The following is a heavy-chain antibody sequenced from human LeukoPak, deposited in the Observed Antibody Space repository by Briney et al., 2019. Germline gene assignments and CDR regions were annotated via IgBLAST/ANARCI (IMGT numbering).Heavy chain of an antibody. Sequence: ASVKVSCKASGYTFTSYYMHWVRQAPGQGLEWMGIINPSGGSTSYAQKFQGRVTMTRNTSISTAYMELSSLRSEDTAVYYCARGTSIVVVPAAIRNWFDPWGQGTLVTVSS. V-gene: IGHV1-46*01. J-gene: IGHJ5*02. CDR2: INPSGGST. D-gene: IGHD2-2*01. CDR1: GYTFTSYY. CDR3: ARGTSIVVVPAAIRNWFDP.